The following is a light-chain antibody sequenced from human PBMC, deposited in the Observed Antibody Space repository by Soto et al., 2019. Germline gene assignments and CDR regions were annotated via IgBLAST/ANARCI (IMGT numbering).Light chain of an antibody. CDR3: QQYRSWPRT. J-gene: IGKJ1*01. V-gene: IGKV3-15*01. CDR1: RSVDLT. Sequence: EMVLTQSPGTLSLSPGERVTLSCRASRSVDLTLAWYHQKPGQAPRLLIYGASTRATDMPGRFSGRGAGAEFTLTISSLQSEDFAVYYCQQYRSWPRTFGQGTKVDIK. CDR2: GAS.